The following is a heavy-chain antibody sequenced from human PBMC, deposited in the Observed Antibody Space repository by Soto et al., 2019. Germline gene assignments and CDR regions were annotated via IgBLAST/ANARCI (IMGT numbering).Heavy chain of an antibody. J-gene: IGHJ6*02. CDR2: IYYSGST. V-gene: IGHV4-31*03. CDR1: GGSISSGGYY. D-gene: IGHD6-19*01. CDR3: ARAHQSGWSVFYGMDV. Sequence: SETLSLTCTVSGGSISSGGYYWSWIRQHPGKGLEWIGYIYYSGSTYYNPSLKSRVTISVDTSKNQFSLKLSSVTAADTAVYYCARAHQSGWSVFYGMDVWGQGTTVTVSS.